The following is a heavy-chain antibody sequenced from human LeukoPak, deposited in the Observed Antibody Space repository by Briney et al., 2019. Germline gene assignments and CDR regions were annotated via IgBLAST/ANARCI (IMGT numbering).Heavy chain of an antibody. D-gene: IGHD2-15*01. V-gene: IGHV3-30*18. J-gene: IGHJ4*02. CDR1: GFTFSSYG. CDR2: ISYDGSNK. CDR3: AKSGGYCSGGSCVGVGYFDY. Sequence: PGGSLRLSCAASGFTFSSYGMHWVRQAPGKGLEWVAVISYDGSNKYYADSVKGRFTISRDNSKNTLYLQMNSLRAEDTAVYYCAKSGGYCSGGSCVGVGYFDYWGQGTLVTVSS.